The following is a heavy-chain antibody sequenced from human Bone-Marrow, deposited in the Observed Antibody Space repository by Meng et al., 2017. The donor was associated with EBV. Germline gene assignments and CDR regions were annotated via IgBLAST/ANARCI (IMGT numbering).Heavy chain of an antibody. D-gene: IGHD4-17*01. CDR2: ISTSSSYI. Sequence: EVQLVESGGGRVKPGGSLRLSCAASGFTFSSYTMNWVRQAPGKGLEWVSSISTSSSYIYYADSVKGRFNISRDNAKNSLYLQMNSLRAEDTAVYYCARVRGGYGDYDYWGRGTLVTVAS. CDR3: ARVRGGYGDYDY. CDR1: GFTFSSYT. J-gene: IGHJ4*02. V-gene: IGHV3-21*02.